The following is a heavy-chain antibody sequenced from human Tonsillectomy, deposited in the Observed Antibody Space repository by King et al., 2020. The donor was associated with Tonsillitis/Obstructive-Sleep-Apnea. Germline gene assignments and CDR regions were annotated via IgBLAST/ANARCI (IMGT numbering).Heavy chain of an antibody. CDR3: VKEYDAFEI. CDR2: ISNNGGST. CDR1: RFTFSSYA. V-gene: IGHV3-64D*06. J-gene: IGHJ3*02. Sequence: VQLVESGGGLVQPGGSLRLSCSASRFTFSSYAMHWVRQAPGKGLEYVSGISNNGGSTYYADSVKGRFTISRDNSKNRLYLQMSSLRAEDTAVYYCVKEYDAFEIWGQGTMVTGSS.